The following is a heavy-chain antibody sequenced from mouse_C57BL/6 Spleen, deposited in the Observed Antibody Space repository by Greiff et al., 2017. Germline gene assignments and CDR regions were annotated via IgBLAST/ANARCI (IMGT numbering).Heavy chain of an antibody. CDR2: ISNGGGST. D-gene: IGHD1-1*01. J-gene: IGHJ4*01. CDR1: GFTFSDYY. V-gene: IGHV5-12*01. CDR3: ARPTEDYAMDY. Sequence: EVKLMESGGGLVQPGGSLKLSCAASGFTFSDYYMYWVRQTPEKRLEWVAYISNGGGSTYYPDTVKGRFTISRDNAKNTLYLQMSRLKSEDTAMYYCARPTEDYAMDYWGQGTSVTVSS.